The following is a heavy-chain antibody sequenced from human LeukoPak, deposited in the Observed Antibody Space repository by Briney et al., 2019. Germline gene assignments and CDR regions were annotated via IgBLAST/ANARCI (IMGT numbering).Heavy chain of an antibody. D-gene: IGHD6-19*01. CDR2: IYPGDSDT. V-gene: IGHV5-51*01. CDR3: ARGQSAYAEYFQD. Sequence: GESLKISCKASGYSFTNYWIGWVRQMPGRGLEWMAVIYPGDSDTIYSPSFQGQVTISADKSISTAYLQWSSLQASDIAMYYCARGQSAYAEYFQDWGQGTLVTVSS. CDR1: GYSFTNYW. J-gene: IGHJ1*01.